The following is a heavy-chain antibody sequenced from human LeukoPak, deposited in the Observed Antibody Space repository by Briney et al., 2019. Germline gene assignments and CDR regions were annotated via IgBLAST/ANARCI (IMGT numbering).Heavy chain of an antibody. V-gene: IGHV1-2*02. Sequence: ASVKVSCKASGYTFTGYYMHWVRQAPGQGLEWMGWINPNSGGTNYAQKFQGRVTMTRDMSTSTVYMELSSLRSEDTAVYYCATWIPPGYDHFDYWGQGTLVTVSS. CDR3: ATWIPPGYDHFDY. CDR1: GYTFTGYY. CDR2: INPNSGGT. J-gene: IGHJ4*02. D-gene: IGHD2-2*01.